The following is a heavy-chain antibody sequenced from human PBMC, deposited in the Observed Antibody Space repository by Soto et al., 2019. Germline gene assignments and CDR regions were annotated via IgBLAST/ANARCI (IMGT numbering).Heavy chain of an antibody. V-gene: IGHV3-23*01. CDR3: AHQATGAFFLLDS. CDR2: LSGSGDNT. CDR1: GLTFSNFR. J-gene: IGHJ4*02. Sequence: SESGGGFVQPGGSLRLSCIVSGLTFSNFRMTWVRQAPGRGLEWVSSLSGSGDNTYYADFVNGRFIISRDNSKNTLYLQMNNLRGEDTAIYYCAHQATGAFFLLDSWGQGTLVTVSS. D-gene: IGHD2-8*02.